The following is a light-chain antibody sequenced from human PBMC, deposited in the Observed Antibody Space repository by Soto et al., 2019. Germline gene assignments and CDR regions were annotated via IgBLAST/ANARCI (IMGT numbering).Light chain of an antibody. CDR3: CSYAGTTISYG. CDR2: EVN. Sequence: QSALTQPASVSGSPGQSITISCTGTSSDVGSYNYVSWFQHHPGKAPKLINYEVNKRPSGISDRFSGSKSGNTASLTISGLQAEDEADYYCCSYAGTTISYGFGTGTKVTVL. J-gene: IGLJ1*01. CDR1: SSDVGSYNY. V-gene: IGLV2-23*02.